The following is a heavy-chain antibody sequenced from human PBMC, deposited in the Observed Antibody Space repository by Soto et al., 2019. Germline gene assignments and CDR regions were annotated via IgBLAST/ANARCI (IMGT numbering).Heavy chain of an antibody. CDR3: ARDRRDGYNYGYYYYYGMHV. J-gene: IGHJ6*02. CDR2: IYYSGST. CDR1: GCSISSYY. Sequence: PXETLSLTCTVAGCSISSYYWSWIRQPPGKGLEWIGYIYYSGSTNYNPSLKSRVTISVDTSKNQFSLKLSSVTAADTAVYYCARDRRDGYNYGYYYYYGMHVSGQGATVTVSS. D-gene: IGHD5-12*01. V-gene: IGHV4-59*01.